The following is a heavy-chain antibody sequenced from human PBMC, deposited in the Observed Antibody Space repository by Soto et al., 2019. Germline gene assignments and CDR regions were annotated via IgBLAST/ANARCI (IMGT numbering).Heavy chain of an antibody. CDR2: IDPSDSQT. CDR3: ARQIYDSDTGPNFQYYFDS. J-gene: IGHJ4*02. Sequence: RGESLNISCKGSGYSFAGYWITWVRQKPGKGLEWMGRIDPSDSQTYYSPSFRGHVTISVTKSITTVFLQWSSLRASDTAMYYCARQIYDSDTGPNFQYYFDSWGQGTPVTVSS. D-gene: IGHD3-22*01. V-gene: IGHV5-10-1*01. CDR1: GYSFAGYW.